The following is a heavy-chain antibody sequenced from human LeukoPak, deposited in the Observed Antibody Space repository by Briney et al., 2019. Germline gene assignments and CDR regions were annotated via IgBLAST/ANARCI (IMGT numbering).Heavy chain of an antibody. Sequence: SQTLSLTCTVSGGSISSGSYYWSWIRQPAGKGLEWIGRIYTSGSTNYNPSLKSRVTISVDTSKNQFSLKLSSVTAADTAVYYCARQEDTAMAPDYWGQGTLVTVSS. CDR3: ARQEDTAMAPDY. J-gene: IGHJ4*02. D-gene: IGHD5-18*01. CDR2: IYTSGST. CDR1: GGSISSGSYY. V-gene: IGHV4-61*02.